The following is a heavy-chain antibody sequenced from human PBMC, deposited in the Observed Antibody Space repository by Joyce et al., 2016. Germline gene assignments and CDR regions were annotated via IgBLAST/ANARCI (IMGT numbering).Heavy chain of an antibody. V-gene: IGHV3-48*03. J-gene: IGHJ4*02. CDR1: GIISSNKE. Sequence: EVQLVESGGGLVQPGGSLRLSCAASGIISSNKEINWFRQAPGKGLEWVSSINSDNSRIHYAYSVRGRFTISRDNARNSLYLEMDYLRVDDTAIYYCTTPSCANWGQGSLVTVSS. CDR2: INSDNSRI. CDR3: TTPSCAN. D-gene: IGHD2-2*01.